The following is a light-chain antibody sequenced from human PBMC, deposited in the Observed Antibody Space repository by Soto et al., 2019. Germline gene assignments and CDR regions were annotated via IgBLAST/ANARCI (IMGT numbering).Light chain of an antibody. V-gene: IGKV4-1*01. CDR2: WAS. CDR1: QNILYSSNNKNY. CDR3: QQYYTTPFT. J-gene: IGKJ3*01. Sequence: DIVMTQSPDSLAVSLGERATINCKSSQNILYSSNNKNYLAWYQQKPGQPPKLLIYWASTRESGVPGRFSGSGSGTDFPLTISSLRAEDVAIYYCQQYYTTPFTFGPGTKVDIK.